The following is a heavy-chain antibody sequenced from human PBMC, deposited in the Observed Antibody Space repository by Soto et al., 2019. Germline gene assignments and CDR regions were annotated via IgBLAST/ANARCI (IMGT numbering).Heavy chain of an antibody. CDR1: GFSLSTSGVG. Sequence: SGPTLVNPTQTLTLTCTFSGFSLSTSGVGVGWIRQPPGEALEWLALIYWNDDRRYSPSLKPRLACTQDTSKNQVVLTMTNMDPVDTATYYCARQGPLVGRTGRYFDYWGQGSLVTVSS. CDR2: IYWNDDR. V-gene: IGHV2-5*01. J-gene: IGHJ4*02. CDR3: ARQGPLVGRTGRYFDY. D-gene: IGHD1-26*01.